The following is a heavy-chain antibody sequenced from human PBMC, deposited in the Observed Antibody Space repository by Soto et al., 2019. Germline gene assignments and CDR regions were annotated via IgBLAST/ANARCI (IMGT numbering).Heavy chain of an antibody. J-gene: IGHJ5*02. CDR1: GFTFSSYS. V-gene: IGHV3-21*01. CDR2: ISSSSSYI. CDR3: ARGALHIWFGDSWFDP. D-gene: IGHD3-10*01. Sequence: GGSLRLSCAASGFTFSSYSMNWVRQAPGKGLEWVSSISSSSSYIYYADSVKGRFTISRDNAKNSLYLQMNSLRAEDTAVYYCARGALHIWFGDSWFDPWGQGTLVTVSS.